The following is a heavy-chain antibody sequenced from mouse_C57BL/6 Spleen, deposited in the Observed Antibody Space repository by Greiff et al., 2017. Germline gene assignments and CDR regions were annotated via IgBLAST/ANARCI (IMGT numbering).Heavy chain of an antibody. D-gene: IGHD3-1*01. V-gene: IGHV7-3*01. CDR1: GFTFTDYY. J-gene: IGHJ4*01. CDR3: ARFHSWDHYAMDY. Sequence: EVKVVESGGGLVQPGGSLSLSCAASGFTFTDYYMSWVRQPPGKALEWLGFIRNKANGYTTEYSESVKGRFTISRDNSQSILYLQMSALRAEDSAAYYCARFHSWDHYAMDYWGQGTSVTVSS. CDR2: IRNKANGYTT.